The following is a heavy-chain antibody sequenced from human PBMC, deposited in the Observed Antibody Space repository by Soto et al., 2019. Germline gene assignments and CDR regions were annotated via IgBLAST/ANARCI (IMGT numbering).Heavy chain of an antibody. J-gene: IGHJ4*02. CDR3: AHQRAQYSGGRYVVS. CDR1: GFSLTTVEVG. V-gene: IGHV2-5*02. CDR2: IYWDDDK. Sequence: ESGPTLVNPTQTLTLTCTFSGFSLTTVEVGVSWIRQPPGKALEWLALIYWDDDKRYSPSLQSRLTITKDTSKNQVVLIMTNMVPVDTATYYCAHQRAQYSGGRYVVSWGQGTLVTVSS. D-gene: IGHD6-19*01.